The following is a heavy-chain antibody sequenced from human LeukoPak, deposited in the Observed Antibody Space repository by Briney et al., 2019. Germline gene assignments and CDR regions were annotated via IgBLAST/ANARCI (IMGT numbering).Heavy chain of an antibody. Sequence: GGSLRLSCAASGFTFSSYSMNWVRQAPGKGLEWVSSISSSSSYIYYADSVKGRFTISRDNAKNSLYLQMNSLRAEDTAVYYCATYSSSMAYYYYMDVWGKGTTVTVSS. CDR2: ISSSSSYI. J-gene: IGHJ6*03. CDR3: ATYSSSMAYYYYMDV. V-gene: IGHV3-21*01. CDR1: GFTFSSYS. D-gene: IGHD6-6*01.